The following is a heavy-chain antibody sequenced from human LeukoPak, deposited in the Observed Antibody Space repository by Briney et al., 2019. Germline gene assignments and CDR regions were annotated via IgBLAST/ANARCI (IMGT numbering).Heavy chain of an antibody. Sequence: GGSLRLSCAASGFTFSSYAMNWVRQAPGKGLEWVSVISGSGGSTYYADSVKGRFTLSRDNSKSTLYLQMSSLRADDTAIYYCAKTLYYDILPGYYVNWGQGILVTVSS. V-gene: IGHV3-23*01. CDR1: GFTFSSYA. CDR2: ISGSGGST. J-gene: IGHJ4*02. CDR3: AKTLYYDILPGYYVN. D-gene: IGHD3-9*01.